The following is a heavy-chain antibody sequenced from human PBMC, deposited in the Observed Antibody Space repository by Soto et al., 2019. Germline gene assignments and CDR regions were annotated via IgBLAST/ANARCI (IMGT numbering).Heavy chain of an antibody. V-gene: IGHV3-30-3*01. D-gene: IGHD1-26*01. Sequence: QVQLVESGGGVVQPGRSLRLSCAASGFTFSSYAMHWVRQAPGKGLEWVAVISSDGSNKYYADSVKGRFTISRDNSKNTLYLQMNSLRAEDTAVYYCARGGSFHRELQPGGSFDYWGQGTLVTVSS. CDR3: ARGGSFHRELQPGGSFDY. CDR1: GFTFSSYA. CDR2: ISSDGSNK. J-gene: IGHJ4*02.